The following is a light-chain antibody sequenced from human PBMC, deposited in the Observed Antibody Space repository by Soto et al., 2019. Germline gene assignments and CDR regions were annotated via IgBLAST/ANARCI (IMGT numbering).Light chain of an antibody. Sequence: QSVLTQPASVSGSPGQSIIISCTGTSSDVGGYKYVSWYQQPPGKAPKLMISEVSDRPSGVSNRFSGSKSGNTASLTISGLQAEDEADYYCSSYTSSGTYVFGTGTKLTVL. CDR2: EVS. V-gene: IGLV2-14*01. CDR3: SSYTSSGTYV. J-gene: IGLJ1*01. CDR1: SSDVGGYKY.